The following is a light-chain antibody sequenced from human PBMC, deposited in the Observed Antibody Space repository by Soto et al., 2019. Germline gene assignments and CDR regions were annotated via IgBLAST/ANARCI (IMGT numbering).Light chain of an antibody. CDR3: QQYNSYSRT. Sequence: DIQMTQSPSTLSASVGDRVTITCRASQTINSWLAWYQQKPGKAPNLLIYDASSLESGVPSRFSGSGSGTEFTLTFSSLQPDDFATYFCQQYNSYSRTFGQGTKVDIK. V-gene: IGKV1-5*01. CDR1: QTINSW. J-gene: IGKJ1*01. CDR2: DAS.